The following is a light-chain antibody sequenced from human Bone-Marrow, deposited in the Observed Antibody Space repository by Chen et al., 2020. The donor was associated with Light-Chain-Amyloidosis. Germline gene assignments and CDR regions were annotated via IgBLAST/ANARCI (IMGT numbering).Light chain of an antibody. CDR2: AVS. J-gene: IGLJ1*01. V-gene: IGLV2-14*01. Sequence: QSARPQPASVFGSPGQPTPFSSTGTSGDVGTYNYVSWYQQHPGKAPKVMIYAVSNRPSGVSTRFSGSKSGNTASLTISGLQAEDEADYYCSSFTSSSSYVFGPGTKVTVL. CDR1: SGDVGTYNY. CDR3: SSFTSSSSYV.